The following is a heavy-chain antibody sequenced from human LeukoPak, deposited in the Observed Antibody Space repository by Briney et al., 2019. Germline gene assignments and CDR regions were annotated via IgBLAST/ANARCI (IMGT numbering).Heavy chain of an antibody. Sequence: ASVKVSCKSSGYPFTGYYMHWVRQAPGQGLEWMGWINAKSGDTNYAQNFQGRVTMTSDTPISTAYMELSRLTSDDTAVYYCARGRPTTSIAAAGVNWFDPWGQGTLVTVSS. J-gene: IGHJ5*02. V-gene: IGHV1-2*02. CDR3: ARGRPTTSIAAAGVNWFDP. D-gene: IGHD6-13*01. CDR1: GYPFTGYY. CDR2: INAKSGDT.